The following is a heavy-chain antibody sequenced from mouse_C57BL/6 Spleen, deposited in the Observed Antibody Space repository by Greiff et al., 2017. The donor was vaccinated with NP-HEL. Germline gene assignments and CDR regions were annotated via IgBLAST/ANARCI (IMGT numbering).Heavy chain of an antibody. CDR1: GYTFTDYE. Sequence: QVQLQQSGAELVRPGASVTLSCKASGYTFTDYEMHWVKQTPVHGLEWIGAIDPETGGTAYNQKFKGKAILTADKSSSTAYMELRSLTSEDSAVYYCTRRRDYDYWYFDVWGTGTTVTVSS. D-gene: IGHD2-4*01. J-gene: IGHJ1*03. V-gene: IGHV1-15*01. CDR3: TRRRDYDYWYFDV. CDR2: IDPETGGT.